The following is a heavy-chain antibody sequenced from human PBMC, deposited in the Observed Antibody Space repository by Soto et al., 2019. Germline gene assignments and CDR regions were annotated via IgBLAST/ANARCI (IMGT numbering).Heavy chain of an antibody. Sequence: QVQLVQSGAEVKKPGSSVKVSCKASGATFSSYAISWVRQAPGQGLEWMGGIIPIFGTANYAQKFQGRVTITADESTSTAYMELSSLRSEDTAVYYRARDPPYGDETPVSAKPDYWGQGTLVTVSS. CDR2: IIPIFGTA. J-gene: IGHJ4*02. V-gene: IGHV1-69*12. CDR3: ARDPPYGDETPVSAKPDY. D-gene: IGHD4-17*01. CDR1: GATFSSYA.